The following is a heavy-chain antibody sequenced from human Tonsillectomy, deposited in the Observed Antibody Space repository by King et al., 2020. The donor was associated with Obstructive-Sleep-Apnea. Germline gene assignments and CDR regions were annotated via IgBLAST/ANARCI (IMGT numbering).Heavy chain of an antibody. Sequence: VQLVESGGGLVQPGRSLRLSCAASGFTFDDYAMHWGRPGPGKGLEWVSGISWNSDSIDYAAPVKGRFTISRDNAKNSLYLQMNSLRPEDTALYYCAKDKYSGYDSEGFFDLWGRGTLVTVPS. J-gene: IGHJ2*01. CDR2: ISWNSDSI. CDR3: AKDKYSGYDSEGFFDL. CDR1: GFTFDDYA. D-gene: IGHD5-12*01. V-gene: IGHV3-9*01.